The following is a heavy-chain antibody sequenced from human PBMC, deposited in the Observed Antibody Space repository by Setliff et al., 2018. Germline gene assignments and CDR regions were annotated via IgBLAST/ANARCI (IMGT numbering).Heavy chain of an antibody. CDR1: GFSLRSSGMA. CDR3: AHRGGYGADSLYYFDV. D-gene: IGHD3-10*01. V-gene: IGHV2-5*02. J-gene: IGHJ4*02. Sequence: SGPTLVNPTQTLTLTCSFSGFSLRSSGMAVGWIRQPPGKALEWLALIYWDDVKRYSPFLKNRLTITQDTSKNQVVLTLTNMDPVDTATYYCAHRGGYGADSLYYFDVWGQGALVTGLL. CDR2: IYWDDVK.